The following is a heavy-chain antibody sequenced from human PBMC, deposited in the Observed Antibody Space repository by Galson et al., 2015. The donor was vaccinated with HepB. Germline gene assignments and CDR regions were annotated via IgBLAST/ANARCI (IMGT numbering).Heavy chain of an antibody. CDR2: IVVGSGNT. V-gene: IGHV1-58*02. D-gene: IGHD2-2*01. CDR3: AAYCSSTSCYSAFDI. CDR1: GFTFTSSA. J-gene: IGHJ3*02. Sequence: SVKVSCKASGFTFTSSAMQWVRQARGQRLEWIGWIVVGSGNTNYAQKFQERVTITRDMSTSTAYMELSSLRSEDTAVYYCAAYCSSTSCYSAFDIWGQGTMVTVSS.